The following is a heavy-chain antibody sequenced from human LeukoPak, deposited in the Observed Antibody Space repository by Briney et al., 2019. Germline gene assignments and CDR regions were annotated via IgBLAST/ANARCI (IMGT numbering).Heavy chain of an antibody. J-gene: IGHJ5*02. CDR3: ARASMRCSSTSCFPWWFDP. CDR1: GGSISSGGYY. V-gene: IGHV4-31*03. D-gene: IGHD2-2*01. CDR2: IYYSGST. Sequence: SQTLSLTCTVSGGSISSGGYYWSWIRQHPGKGLEWIGYIYYSGSTYYNPSLKSRVTISVDTSKNQFSLKLNSVTAADTAVYYCARASMRCSSTSCFPWWFDPWGQGTLVTVSS.